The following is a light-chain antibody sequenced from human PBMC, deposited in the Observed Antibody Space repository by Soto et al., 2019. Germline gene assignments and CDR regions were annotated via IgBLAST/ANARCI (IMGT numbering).Light chain of an antibody. CDR3: LQYGISPYT. Sequence: EIALTKSPGTLSLSPGERATLSCRASQSVSSSYVAWSQQKPGQTPRLVIYGASTRATGTPGRFSGSGSGTDFTLTISGLEAEDFSVYFCLQYGISPYTFGQGTKLEV. CDR1: QSVSSSY. J-gene: IGKJ2*01. V-gene: IGKV3-20*01. CDR2: GAS.